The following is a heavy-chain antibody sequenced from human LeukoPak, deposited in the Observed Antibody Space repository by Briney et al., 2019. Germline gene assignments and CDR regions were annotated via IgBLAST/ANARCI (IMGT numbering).Heavy chain of an antibody. Sequence: GGSLRLSCAASGFTFSSYGIHWVRLAPGKGLGWVAVISDDGTRKYYADSVQGRFTISRDNSRNTLYLQMNSLRAEDMAVYYCAREFSGYAFDIWGQGTMVTVSS. J-gene: IGHJ3*02. CDR2: ISDDGTRK. D-gene: IGHD5-12*01. CDR1: GFTFSSYG. V-gene: IGHV3-30*03. CDR3: AREFSGYAFDI.